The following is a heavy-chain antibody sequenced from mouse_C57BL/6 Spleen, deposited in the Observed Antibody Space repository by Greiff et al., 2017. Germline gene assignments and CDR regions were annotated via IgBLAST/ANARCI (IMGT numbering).Heavy chain of an antibody. D-gene: IGHD1-1*01. CDR1: GFNIQDYY. V-gene: IGHV14-1*01. J-gene: IGHJ2*01. CDR3: TTDYGSPSGY. CDR2: IDPEDGDT. Sequence: VQLQQSGAELVRPGASVKLSCTASGFNIQDYYMHWVKQRPEQGLEWIGRIDPEDGDTEYAPKFQGKATMTADTSSNTAYLQHSSLTSEDTAVYYCTTDYGSPSGYWGQGTTLTVSS.